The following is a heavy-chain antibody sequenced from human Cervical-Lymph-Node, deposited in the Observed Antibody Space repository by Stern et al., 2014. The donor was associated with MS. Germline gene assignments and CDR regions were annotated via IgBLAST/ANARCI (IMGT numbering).Heavy chain of an antibody. D-gene: IGHD1-26*01. CDR3: ARGELKEGLVRGMDV. J-gene: IGHJ6*02. Sequence: VQLVASGAEVKKPGSSVKVSCKASGGTFSSYAISWVRQAPGQWLAWMGGIIPIFGTANHAQKFQGRVTITADESTSTAYMELSSLRSEDTAVYYCARGELKEGLVRGMDVWGQGTTVTVSS. CDR1: GGTFSSYA. V-gene: IGHV1-69*01. CDR2: IIPIFGTA.